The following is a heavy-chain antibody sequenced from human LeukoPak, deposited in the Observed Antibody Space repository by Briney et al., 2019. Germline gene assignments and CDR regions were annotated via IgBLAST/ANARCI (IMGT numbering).Heavy chain of an antibody. V-gene: IGHV4-59*08. CDR1: GGSISRYY. CDR3: ARLGDYGDVDY. CDR2: IFYSGST. D-gene: IGHD4-17*01. J-gene: IGHJ4*02. Sequence: SETLSLTCSASGGSISRYYWSWIRQPPGKGLEWIGYIFYSGSTNYNPSLKSRVTISVDTSKNQFSLKLSSVTAADTAVYYCARLGDYGDVDYWGQGTLVTVSS.